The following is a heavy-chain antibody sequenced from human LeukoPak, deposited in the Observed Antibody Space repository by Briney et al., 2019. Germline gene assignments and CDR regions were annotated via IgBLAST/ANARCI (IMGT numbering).Heavy chain of an antibody. D-gene: IGHD1-26*01. CDR1: GFTVSGNY. Sequence: GGSLRLSCAASGFTVSGNYMSWVRQAPGKGLEWVSVIYSGGSTYYADSVKGRFTISRDNSKNTLYLQMNSLRAEDTAVYYCARDRVTGATNNYYYYYGMDVWGQGTTVTVSS. CDR3: ARDRVTGATNNYYYYYGMDV. V-gene: IGHV3-66*01. CDR2: IYSGGST. J-gene: IGHJ6*02.